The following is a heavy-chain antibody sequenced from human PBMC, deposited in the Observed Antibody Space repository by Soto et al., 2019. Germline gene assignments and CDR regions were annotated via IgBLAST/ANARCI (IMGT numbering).Heavy chain of an antibody. J-gene: IGHJ3*01. CDR3: AYSSGWYRHDV. D-gene: IGHD6-19*01. Sequence: QVQLQESGPGLVKPSGTLSLTCAVSGDSISSPKWWTWLRQPPGKGLEWIGDLLHSGTTNYNPSLKSRVFLSVDKSQNQFSLSLTSVTAADPAIYYFAYSSGWYRHDVWGQGTSVTVSS. V-gene: IGHV4-4*02. CDR1: GDSISSPKW. CDR2: LLHSGTT.